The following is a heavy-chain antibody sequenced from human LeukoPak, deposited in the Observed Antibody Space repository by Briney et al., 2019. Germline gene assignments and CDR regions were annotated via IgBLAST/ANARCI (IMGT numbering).Heavy chain of an antibody. CDR2: IYYSGST. D-gene: IGHD3-3*01. CDR1: GGSISSSSYY. CDR3: GRGKRGITIPGGWSAP. V-gene: IGHV4-39*07. Sequence: SETLSLTCTVSGGSISSSSYYWGWIRQPPGKGLEWIGSIYYSGSTYYNPSLKSRVTISVDTSKNQFSLKLSSVTAADTAVYLGGRGKRGITIPGGWSAPGGRGPLATAS. J-gene: IGHJ2*01.